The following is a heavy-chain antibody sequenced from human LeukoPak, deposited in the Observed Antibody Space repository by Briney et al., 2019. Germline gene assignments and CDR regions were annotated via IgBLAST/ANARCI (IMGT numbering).Heavy chain of an antibody. D-gene: IGHD4-17*01. J-gene: IGHJ4*01. Sequence: SETLSFTCTVSSYSISNNFYCAWIRQSPGKGLEWIVSINHSWSTYYNPSLKSRVTISVDTSKNQFSLKLTSVTAADTAVYYCARAPGTTFDYWGHGNMVTVSS. CDR2: INHSWST. CDR1: SYSISNNFY. CDR3: ARAPGTTFDY. V-gene: IGHV4-38-2*02.